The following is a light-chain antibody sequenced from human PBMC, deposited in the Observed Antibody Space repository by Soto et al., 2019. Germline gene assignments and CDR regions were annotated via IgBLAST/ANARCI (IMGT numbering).Light chain of an antibody. CDR1: KSVSSNY. CDR3: QQYGSSPWT. Sequence: EIGLTQSPGTLSLSPGEIATHSYRASKSVSSNYLAWYQQKPGQATRPLFYGASSRATGIPDRFSGSGAGTDFTLTISRLESEDFAVYYCQQYGSSPWTFGQGT. J-gene: IGKJ1*01. V-gene: IGKV3-20*01. CDR2: GAS.